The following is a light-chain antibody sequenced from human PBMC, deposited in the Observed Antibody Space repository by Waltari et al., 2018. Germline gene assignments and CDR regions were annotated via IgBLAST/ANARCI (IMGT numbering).Light chain of an antibody. CDR1: SLRTSY. CDR3: SSRNGRANQVV. CDR2: GKE. Sequence: SSELTQDPAVSVALGQTVRITCQGDSLRTSYASWYQLKPGQAPVLVIYGKEQRPSGIPDRISGYRSGATSSLTITGAQAEDEADYYCSSRNGRANQVVFAGGTKVTVL. V-gene: IGLV3-19*01. J-gene: IGLJ3*02.